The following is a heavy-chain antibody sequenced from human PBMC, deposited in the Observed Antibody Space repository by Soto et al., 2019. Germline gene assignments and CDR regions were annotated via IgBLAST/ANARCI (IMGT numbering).Heavy chain of an antibody. V-gene: IGHV3-23*01. J-gene: IGHJ3*02. CDR2: ISGSGGST. CDR1: GFTFSSYA. Sequence: GGSLRLSCAASGFTFSSYAMSWVRQAPGKGLEWVSAISGSGGSTYYADSVKGRFTISRDNSKNTLYLQMNSLRAEDTAVYYCAKVGRLSITMIVVVITDAFDIWGQGTMVTVSS. D-gene: IGHD3-22*01. CDR3: AKVGRLSITMIVVVITDAFDI.